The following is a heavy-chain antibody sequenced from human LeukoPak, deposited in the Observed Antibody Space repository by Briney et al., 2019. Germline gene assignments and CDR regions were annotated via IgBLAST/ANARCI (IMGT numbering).Heavy chain of an antibody. V-gene: IGHV3-23*01. CDR1: GFTFSSTY. J-gene: IGHJ4*02. CDR2: ISGSGDNT. CDR3: AKGSYYDSSGSFYFDY. D-gene: IGHD3-22*01. Sequence: GGSLRLSCAASGFTFSSTYMSWVRQAPGKGLEWVSGISGSGDNTYYADSVKGRFTISRDNSKNTLYVQVNSLGTEDTAAYYCAKGSYYDSSGSFYFDYWGQGTLVTVSS.